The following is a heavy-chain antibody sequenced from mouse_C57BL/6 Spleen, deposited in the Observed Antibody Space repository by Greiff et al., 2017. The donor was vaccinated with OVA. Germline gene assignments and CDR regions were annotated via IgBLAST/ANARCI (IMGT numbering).Heavy chain of an antibody. J-gene: IGHJ3*01. D-gene: IGHD1-1*01. V-gene: IGHV5-17*01. Sequence: EVQLQESGGGLVKPGGSLKLSCAASGFTFSDYGMHWVRQAPEKGLEWVAYISSGSSTIYYADTVKGRFTISRDNAKNTLFLQMTRLRSEDTAMDYCARSGDYGSGFAYWGQGTLVTVSA. CDR3: ARSGDYGSGFAY. CDR1: GFTFSDYG. CDR2: ISSGSSTI.